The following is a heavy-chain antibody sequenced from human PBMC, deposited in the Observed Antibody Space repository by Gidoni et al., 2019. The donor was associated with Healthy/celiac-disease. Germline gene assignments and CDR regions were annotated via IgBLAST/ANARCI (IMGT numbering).Heavy chain of an antibody. D-gene: IGHD1-26*01. CDR2: INPSGGST. CDR3: AVGATAAAFDI. V-gene: IGHV1-46*01. Sequence: QVQLVQSGAEVKKPGASLKVSCKASGYTFTSYYMHWVRQAPGQGLEWMGIINPSGGSTSYAQKFQGRVTMTRDTSTSTVYMELSSLRSEDTAVYYCAVGATAAAFDIWGQGTMVTVSS. CDR1: GYTFTSYY. J-gene: IGHJ3*02.